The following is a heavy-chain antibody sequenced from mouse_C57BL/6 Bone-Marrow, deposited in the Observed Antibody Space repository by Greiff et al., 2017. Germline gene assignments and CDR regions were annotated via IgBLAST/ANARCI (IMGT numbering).Heavy chain of an antibody. D-gene: IGHD4-1*01. CDR2: ICTTSGRT. V-gene: IGHV1-55*01. CDR3: ARSGALGRSFDY. J-gene: IGHJ2*01. CDR1: GYTFTSYW. Sequence: QVHVKQSGADLVKPGASVKISCKASGYTFTSYWITWVQQTPEQGLEWIGDICTTSGRTNYNEKFKSQAILTVDTSSNTAYVQLSRLTSEDSAVFYCARSGALGRSFDYWGQGTTLTVSS.